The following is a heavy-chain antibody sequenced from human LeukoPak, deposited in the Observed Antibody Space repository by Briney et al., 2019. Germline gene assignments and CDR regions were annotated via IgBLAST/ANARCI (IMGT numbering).Heavy chain of an antibody. V-gene: IGHV1-2*02. CDR2: INPTSGGT. Sequence: ASVKVSCKTSGDTFTGYYIQWVRQAPGQGLEWMGLINPTSGGTYYAHKFQGRVTMTRDTAIGTAYMEVSSLRSDDTAVYYCVREGAGNFDYWGQGTLVIVSS. CDR1: GDTFTGYY. J-gene: IGHJ4*02. D-gene: IGHD6-19*01. CDR3: VREGAGNFDY.